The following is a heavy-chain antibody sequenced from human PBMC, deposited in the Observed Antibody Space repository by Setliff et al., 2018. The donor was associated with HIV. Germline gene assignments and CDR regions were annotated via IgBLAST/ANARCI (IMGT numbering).Heavy chain of an antibody. CDR3: ARELLRSWDGSENSYKPYYFDY. D-gene: IGHD3-10*01. J-gene: IGHJ4*02. Sequence: SETLSLTCTVSGGSSSSSYYWGWIRQPPGKGLEWIGSIYYSGSTYYNPSLKSRVTISVDTSKNQFSLKLSSVTAADTAVYYCARELLRSWDGSENSYKPYYFDYWGQGTLVTVSS. V-gene: IGHV4-39*02. CDR1: GGSSSSSYY. CDR2: IYYSGST.